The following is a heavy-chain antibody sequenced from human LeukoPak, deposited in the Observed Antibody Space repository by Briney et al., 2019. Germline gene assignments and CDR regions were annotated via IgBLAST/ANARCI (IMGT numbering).Heavy chain of an antibody. CDR2: TYYRSKWYN. Sequence: SQTLSLTCAISGDSVSSNSAAWNWIRQSPSGGLEWLGRTYYRSKWYNDYAVSVKSRITINPDTSKNQFSLQLNSVTPEDTAVYYCARDSSGWDARYYYYYGMDVWGQGTTVTVSS. CDR3: ARDSSGWDARYYYYYGMDV. CDR1: GDSVSSNSAA. D-gene: IGHD6-19*01. J-gene: IGHJ6*02. V-gene: IGHV6-1*01.